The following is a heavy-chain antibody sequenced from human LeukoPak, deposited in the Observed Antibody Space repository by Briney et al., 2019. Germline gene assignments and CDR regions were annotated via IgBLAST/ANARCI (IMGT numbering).Heavy chain of an antibody. V-gene: IGHV3-30*02. J-gene: IGHJ4*02. Sequence: GGSRRLSWAASGFTFSNYGMHWVGQPPGKGLEGVAFIRYDGSNKYYADSVKGRFTISRDNSKNTLYLQMNSLRAEDTAVYYCAKDYYDTRGYLDYWGQGTLVTVSS. CDR1: GFTFSNYG. CDR3: AKDYYDTRGYLDY. CDR2: IRYDGSNK. D-gene: IGHD3-22*01.